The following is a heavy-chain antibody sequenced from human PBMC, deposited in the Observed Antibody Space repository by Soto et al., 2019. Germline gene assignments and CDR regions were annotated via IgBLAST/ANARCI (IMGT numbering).Heavy chain of an antibody. CDR1: DLSFSNAY. J-gene: IGHJ4*02. CDR2: IKSKTDGGTI. D-gene: IGHD2-15*01. V-gene: IGHV3-15*07. CDR3: TTRGALGY. Sequence: EVQLVESGGGLVKPGESLRLSCAAYDLSFSNAYINWVRQAPGKGLEWVGRIKSKTDGGTIDYAAPVKGRFIISRDDSSNTVYLQMNSLKTEDTAVYYCTTRGALGYWGQGTLVTVSS.